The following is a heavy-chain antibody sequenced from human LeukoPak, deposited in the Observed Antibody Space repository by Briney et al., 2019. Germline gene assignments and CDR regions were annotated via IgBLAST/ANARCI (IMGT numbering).Heavy chain of an antibody. V-gene: IGHV4-34*01. CDR2: IYHSGST. Sequence: SETLSLTCAVYGGSFSGYYWSWIRQPPGKGLEWIGEIYHSGSTNYNPSLKSRVTISVDTSKNQFSLKLSSVTAADTAVYYCARGPPRYTNYYYYMDVWGKGTTVTVSS. CDR1: GGSFSGYY. D-gene: IGHD2-2*02. CDR3: ARGPPRYTNYYYYMDV. J-gene: IGHJ6*03.